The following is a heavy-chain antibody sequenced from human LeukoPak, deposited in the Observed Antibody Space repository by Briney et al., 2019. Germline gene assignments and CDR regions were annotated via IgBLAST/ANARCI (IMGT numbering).Heavy chain of an antibody. CDR1: GVSISSYY. CDR3: ARGRLATVTDMDV. CDR2: SGST. V-gene: IGHV4-4*07. Sequence: PSETLSLTCTVSGVSISSYYWSWIRQPAGKGLEWIGRSGSTNYNPSLKSRVTISVDTSKNQFSLKLSSVTAADTAVYYCARGRLATVTDMDVWGKGTTVTISS. J-gene: IGHJ6*03. D-gene: IGHD4-17*01.